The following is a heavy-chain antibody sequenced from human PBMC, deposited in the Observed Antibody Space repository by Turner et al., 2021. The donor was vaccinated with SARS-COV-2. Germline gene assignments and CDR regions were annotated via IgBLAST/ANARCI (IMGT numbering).Heavy chain of an antibody. V-gene: IGHV3-30*18. CDR3: AKQLGLYSNPMYYFDY. CDR1: GFTFSSNG. Sequence: QVQRVESGGGVVQPGRSLRISCPSSGFTFSSNGMHWVRQPPGNGLELVSVISYDGNNKDYADSVKGRFTITRDNAKNTLYLQMNSLRVEDTAVYYCAKQLGLYSNPMYYFDYWGQGTLVTVSS. J-gene: IGHJ4*02. CDR2: ISYDGNNK. D-gene: IGHD4-4*01.